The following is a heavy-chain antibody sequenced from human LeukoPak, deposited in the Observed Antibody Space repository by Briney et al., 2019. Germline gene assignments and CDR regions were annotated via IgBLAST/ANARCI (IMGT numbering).Heavy chain of an antibody. D-gene: IGHD6-19*01. V-gene: IGHV3-30*02. CDR1: GFTFSGYG. Sequence: GGSLRLSCAASGFTFSGYGMHWVRQAPGKGLEWVAFIRYDGSNKYYADSVKGRFTISRDNSKNTLYLQMNSLRAEDTAVYYCAKDRTGGWLPTLFDYWGQGTLVTVSS. CDR3: AKDRTGGWLPTLFDY. CDR2: IRYDGSNK. J-gene: IGHJ4*02.